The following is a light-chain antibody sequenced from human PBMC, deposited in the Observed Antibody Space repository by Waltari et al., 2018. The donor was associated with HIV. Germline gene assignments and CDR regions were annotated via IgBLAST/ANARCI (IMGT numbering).Light chain of an antibody. V-gene: IGLV1-47*01. CDR2: GNK. CDR1: SSNIGSNY. J-gene: IGLJ3*02. Sequence: QSVLTQPPSASGTPGQRVTISCSGSSSNIGSNYIYWYQQLPGTAPKLLIYGNKQRPSGVPDRFSGSKSGTSASLAISGLRSEDEADYSCAAWDDSLSGWVFGGGTKLTVL. CDR3: AAWDDSLSGWV.